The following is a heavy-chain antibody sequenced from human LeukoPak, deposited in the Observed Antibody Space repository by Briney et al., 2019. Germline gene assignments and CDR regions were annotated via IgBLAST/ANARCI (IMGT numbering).Heavy chain of an antibody. V-gene: IGHV3-21*01. CDR3: ARGEEKATITALDS. Sequence: GGSLRLSCAASGFTFSNYDMHWVRQAPGKGLEWVSAISSSSSYIYYADSIKGRFTISRDNAENSLYLQMNSLRAVDTAVYFCARGEEKATITALDSWGQESWSPSPQ. CDR1: GFTFSNYD. J-gene: IGHJ5*01. D-gene: IGHD5-24*01. CDR2: ISSSSSYI.